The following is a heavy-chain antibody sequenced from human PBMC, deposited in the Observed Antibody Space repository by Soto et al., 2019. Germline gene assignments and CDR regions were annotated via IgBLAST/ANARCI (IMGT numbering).Heavy chain of an antibody. CDR3: ARQDGIFGWFDP. CDR2: IYPADSDT. J-gene: IGHJ5*02. D-gene: IGHD3-16*01. CDR1: GYNFTTSW. V-gene: IGHV5-51*01. Sequence: GESLKISCRSSGYNFTTSWIGWVRQKPGKGLEWMGIIYPADSDTIYSPSFQGQVTFSVDKSINTAFLQMSSLKASDTAIYYCARQDGIFGWFDPWGQGSLVTVYS.